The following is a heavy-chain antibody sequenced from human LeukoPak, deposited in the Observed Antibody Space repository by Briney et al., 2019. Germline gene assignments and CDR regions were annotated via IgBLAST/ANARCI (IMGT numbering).Heavy chain of an antibody. CDR2: ISSSGNIM. V-gene: IGHV3-11*01. CDR3: ARDRPYYNSGKGHDY. J-gene: IGHJ4*02. D-gene: IGHD3-10*01. CDR1: GFTFSDYY. Sequence: GGSLRLSCAASGFTFSDYYMSWIRQAPGKGLEWISFISSSGNIMYYIDSVKGRFTISRDNAKNSVYLQMNSLRADDTAVYYCARDRPYYNSGKGHDYWGQGTLVTVSS.